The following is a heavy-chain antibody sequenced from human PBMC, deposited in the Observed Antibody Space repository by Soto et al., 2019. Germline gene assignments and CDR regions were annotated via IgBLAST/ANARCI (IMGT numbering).Heavy chain of an antibody. D-gene: IGHD2-2*01. J-gene: IGHJ5*02. Sequence: QVQLQESGPGLVKPSQTLSLTCTVSGGSISSGGYYWSWIRQHPGKGLEWIGYIYYSGSTYYNPSLKCEVTISVDTSKSQFSLKLSSVTAADTAVCYCARGYIVVVPAAMFSWFDPWGQGTLVTVSS. CDR1: GGSISSGGYY. CDR3: ARGYIVVVPAAMFSWFDP. V-gene: IGHV4-31*01. CDR2: IYYSGST.